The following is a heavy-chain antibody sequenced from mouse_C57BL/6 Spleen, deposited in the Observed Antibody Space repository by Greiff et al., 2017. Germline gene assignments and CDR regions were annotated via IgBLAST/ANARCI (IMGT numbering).Heavy chain of an antibody. CDR3: ARAGAIYYDYFDY. V-gene: IGHV14-3*01. Sequence: EVQLQESVAELVRPGASVKLSCTASGFTITNTYMHWVKQRPEQGLEWIGRIDPANGNTKYAPKFKGKATITADTSSSTAYLQLSSLTSEDTAIYYCARAGAIYYDYFDYWGQGTTLTVSS. CDR1: GFTITNTY. J-gene: IGHJ2*01. CDR2: IDPANGNT. D-gene: IGHD2-4*01.